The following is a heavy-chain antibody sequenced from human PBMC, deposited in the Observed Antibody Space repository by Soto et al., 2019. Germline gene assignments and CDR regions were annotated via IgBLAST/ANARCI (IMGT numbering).Heavy chain of an antibody. CDR2: INPSGGST. J-gene: IGHJ1*01. V-gene: IGHV1-46*01. Sequence: GASVKVSCKASGYTFTSYYMHWLRQAPGQGLEWMGIINPSGGSTSYAQKFQGRVTMTRDTSTSTVYMELSSLRSEDTAVYYCAREVGGYCSGGSCKQLRYFQHWGQGTLVTVSS. CDR1: GYTFTSYY. D-gene: IGHD2-15*01. CDR3: AREVGGYCSGGSCKQLRYFQH.